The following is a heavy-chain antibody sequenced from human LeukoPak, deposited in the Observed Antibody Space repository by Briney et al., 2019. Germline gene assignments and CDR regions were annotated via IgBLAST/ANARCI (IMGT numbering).Heavy chain of an antibody. Sequence: PGRSLRLSCAASGFTFDDYAMHWVRQAPGKGLEWVSGISWNSGSIGYGDSVKGRFTISRDNAKNSLYLQMNSLRAEDTALYYCAKDRGATKYYIDYWGQGTLVTVSS. J-gene: IGHJ4*02. D-gene: IGHD1-26*01. CDR3: AKDRGATKYYIDY. CDR2: ISWNSGSI. V-gene: IGHV3-9*01. CDR1: GFTFDDYA.